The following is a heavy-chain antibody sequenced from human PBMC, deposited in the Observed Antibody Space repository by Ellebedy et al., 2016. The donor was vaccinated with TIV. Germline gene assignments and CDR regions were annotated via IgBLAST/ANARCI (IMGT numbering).Heavy chain of an antibody. CDR1: GGSVSSSPYY. V-gene: IGHV4-39*01. CDR2: IYYGGNT. Sequence: ESLKISCTVSGGSVSSSPYYWGWIRQSPGKGLEWIGTIYYGGNTYYNPSLKSRLSISADTSKNQFSLRLSSVTAADTAVYYCARSRGGENYYYGMDVWGQGTTVTVSS. CDR3: ARSRGGENYYYGMDV. J-gene: IGHJ6*02. D-gene: IGHD5-24*01.